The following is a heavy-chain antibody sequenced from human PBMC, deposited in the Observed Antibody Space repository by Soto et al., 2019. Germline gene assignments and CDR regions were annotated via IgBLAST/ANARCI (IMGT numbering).Heavy chain of an antibody. CDR2: ISAYNGNT. Sequence: QVQLVQSGAEVKKPGASVKVSCKASGYTFTSYGISWVRQAPGQGLEWMGWISAYNGNTNYAQKLQGRVTMTTDTSTSTAYMELRSLRSDDTAVYYCAVNYDYVWGSYRYTEFCCYWGQGTLVTVSS. CDR1: GYTFTSYG. D-gene: IGHD3-16*02. V-gene: IGHV1-18*01. J-gene: IGHJ4*02. CDR3: AVNYDYVWGSYRYTEFCCY.